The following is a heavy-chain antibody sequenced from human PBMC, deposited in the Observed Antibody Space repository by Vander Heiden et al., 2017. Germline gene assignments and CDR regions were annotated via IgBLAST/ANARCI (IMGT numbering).Heavy chain of an antibody. CDR3: AKDIKGYDILTGTFDY. CDR1: GFTFDDYA. CDR2: ISWNSGSI. V-gene: IGHV3-9*01. Sequence: EVQLVESGGGLVQPGRSLRLSCAASGFTFDDYAMHWVRQAPGKGLEWVSGISWNSGSIGYADSVKGRFTISRDNAKNSLYLQMNSLRAEDTAWYYCAKDIKGYDILTGTFDYWGQGTLVTVSS. D-gene: IGHD3-9*01. J-gene: IGHJ4*02.